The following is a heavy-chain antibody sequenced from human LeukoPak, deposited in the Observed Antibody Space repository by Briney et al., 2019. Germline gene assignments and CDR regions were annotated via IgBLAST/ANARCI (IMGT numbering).Heavy chain of an antibody. Sequence: GGSLRLSCAASGFSFSNFGMHWVRQAPGKGLEWVAVIWSDESEKYYADSVKGRFTISRDNSKNILYLQMNSLRAEDTAVYYCAREWYYGGFWGQGTLVTVSS. D-gene: IGHD2/OR15-2a*01. CDR1: GFSFSNFG. V-gene: IGHV3-33*01. CDR2: IWSDESEK. J-gene: IGHJ4*02. CDR3: AREWYYGGF.